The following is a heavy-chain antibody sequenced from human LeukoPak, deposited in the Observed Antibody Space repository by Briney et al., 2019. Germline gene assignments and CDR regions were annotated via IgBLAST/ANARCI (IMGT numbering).Heavy chain of an antibody. CDR3: CKSSFLTGAYHFFGL. V-gene: IGHV3-30*02. Sequence: GGSLRLSCAASRFIFSTYGMHWVRQAPGKGLEWVAFIRPDGSNEYYAASVRGRFTISRDNSKNTLYLQMNSLRAEDTAVYYCCKSSFLTGAYHFFGLWGPGTLGPV. J-gene: IGHJ1*01. CDR2: IRPDGSNE. D-gene: IGHD3/OR15-3a*01. CDR1: RFIFSTYG.